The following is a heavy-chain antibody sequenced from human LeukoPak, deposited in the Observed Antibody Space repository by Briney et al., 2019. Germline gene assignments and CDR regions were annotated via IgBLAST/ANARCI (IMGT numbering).Heavy chain of an antibody. CDR1: GGSFSGYY. D-gene: IGHD3-22*01. V-gene: IGHV4-34*01. CDR3: ARGFYDDSSGPPYYFDY. Sequence: SETLSLTCAVYGGSFSGYYWSWIRQPPGKGLERIGEINHSGSTNYNPSLKSRVTISVDTSKNQFSLKLSSVTAADTAVYYCARGFYDDSSGPPYYFDYWGQGTLVTVSS. J-gene: IGHJ4*02. CDR2: INHSGST.